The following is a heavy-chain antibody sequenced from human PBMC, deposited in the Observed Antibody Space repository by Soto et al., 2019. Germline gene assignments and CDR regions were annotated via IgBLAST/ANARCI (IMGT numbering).Heavy chain of an antibody. CDR3: ARAHCSSTSCFSFYNWFDP. J-gene: IGHJ5*02. Sequence: SETLSLTCTVSGGSISSYYWSWIRQPPGKGLEWIGYIYYSGSTNYNPSLKSRVTISVDTSKNQFSLKLSSVTAADTAVYYCARAHCSSTSCFSFYNWFDPWGQGTLVTVSS. CDR1: GGSISSYY. V-gene: IGHV4-59*01. CDR2: IYYSGST. D-gene: IGHD2-2*01.